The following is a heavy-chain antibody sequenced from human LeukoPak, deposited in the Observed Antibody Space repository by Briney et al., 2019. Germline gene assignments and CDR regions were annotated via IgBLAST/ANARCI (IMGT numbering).Heavy chain of an antibody. Sequence: PSQTLSLTCTVSGGSISSGGYYWSWIRQHPGKGLEWIGYIYYSGSTYYNPSPKSRVTISVDTSKNQFSLKLSSVTAADTAVYYCAGGGYYYGSGRLSYYYYYMDVWGKGTTVTVSS. J-gene: IGHJ6*03. CDR1: GGSISSGGYY. D-gene: IGHD3-10*01. V-gene: IGHV4-31*03. CDR2: IYYSGST. CDR3: AGGGYYYGSGRLSYYYYYMDV.